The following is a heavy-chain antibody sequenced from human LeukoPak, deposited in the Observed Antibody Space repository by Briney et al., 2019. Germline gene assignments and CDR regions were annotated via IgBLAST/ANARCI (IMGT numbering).Heavy chain of an antibody. J-gene: IGHJ4*02. V-gene: IGHV4-59*01. Sequence: PSETLSLTCTVSGGSINSYYWSWIRQPPGKGLEWIAYIYYSGSTSYNPSLKSRVTISVDTSKNQYSLKLNSVTAADTAMYYCARLFHPALSGNYPFDYWGQGTLVTVSS. CDR1: GGSINSYY. D-gene: IGHD1-26*01. CDR3: ARLFHPALSGNYPFDY. CDR2: IYYSGST.